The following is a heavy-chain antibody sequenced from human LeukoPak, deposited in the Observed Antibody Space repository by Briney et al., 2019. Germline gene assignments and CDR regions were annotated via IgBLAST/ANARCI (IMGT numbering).Heavy chain of an antibody. CDR3: ARRGADDYGDYGFGY. J-gene: IGHJ4*02. D-gene: IGHD4-17*01. CDR2: IFYRGST. Sequence: PSETLSLTCTVSGGSISSYYWSWIRQPPGKGLEWIGYIFYRGSTNYNPSLKSRVTISIDTSKNQFSLKLSSVTAADTAVYYCARRGADDYGDYGFGYWGQGTLVTVSS. V-gene: IGHV4-59*08. CDR1: GGSISSYY.